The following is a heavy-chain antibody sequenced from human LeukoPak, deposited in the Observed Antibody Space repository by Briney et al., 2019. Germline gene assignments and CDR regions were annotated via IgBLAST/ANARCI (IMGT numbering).Heavy chain of an antibody. V-gene: IGHV1-69*05. Sequence: ASVKVSCKASGGTFSSYAISWVRQAPGQGLEWMGGIIPIFGTANYAQKFQGRVTMTRNTSISTAYMELSSLRSEDTAVYYCARASEVGISARPFDSWGQGILVTVSS. D-gene: IGHD6-6*01. CDR1: GGTFSSYA. CDR2: IIPIFGTA. J-gene: IGHJ4*02. CDR3: ARASEVGISARPFDS.